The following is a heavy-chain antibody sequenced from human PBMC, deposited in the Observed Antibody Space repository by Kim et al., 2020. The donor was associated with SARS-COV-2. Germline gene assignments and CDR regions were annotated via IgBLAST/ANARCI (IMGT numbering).Heavy chain of an antibody. J-gene: IGHJ4*02. CDR2: VSAHNGDT. V-gene: IGHV1-18*01. CDR3: ASGIQLWSALDY. Sequence: ASVKVSCKASGYSRTNYGISWVRQGPGEGLEWMGWVSAHNGDTSYVQKFRGRVTMTTDTLTNTAFMELRGLTSDDTAVYFCASGIQLWSALDYWGQGTRVTVSS. CDR1: GYSRTNYG. D-gene: IGHD1-1*01.